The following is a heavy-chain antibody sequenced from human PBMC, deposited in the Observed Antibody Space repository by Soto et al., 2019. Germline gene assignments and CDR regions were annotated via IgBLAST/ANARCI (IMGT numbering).Heavy chain of an antibody. CDR3: ASPVATVYYYYGMDV. CDR2: IIAIFGTA. J-gene: IGHJ6*02. D-gene: IGHD2-21*02. CDR1: GFPFTTAG. V-gene: IGHV1-69*13. Sequence: EASVKVSCKASGFPFTTAGINWVRQAPGQGLEWMGGIIAIFGTADYAQKFQGRVTITADESTSTAYMELSSLRSEDTAVYYCASPVATVYYYYGMDVWGQGTTVTVSS.